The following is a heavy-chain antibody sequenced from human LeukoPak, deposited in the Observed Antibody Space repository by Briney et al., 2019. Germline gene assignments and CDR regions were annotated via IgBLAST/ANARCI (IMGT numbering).Heavy chain of an antibody. CDR2: ISSSSSYI. Sequence: GGSLRLSCAVFGFTFSSYSLNWVRQAPGKGLEWVSLISSSSSYIYYADSVKGRFTISRDNAKSSLYLQMNSLRAEDTAVYYCAKGGKYDILTGFRRSRLLGDYWGQGTLVTVSS. J-gene: IGHJ4*02. CDR3: AKGGKYDILTGFRRSRLLGDY. V-gene: IGHV3-21*01. D-gene: IGHD3-9*01. CDR1: GFTFSSYS.